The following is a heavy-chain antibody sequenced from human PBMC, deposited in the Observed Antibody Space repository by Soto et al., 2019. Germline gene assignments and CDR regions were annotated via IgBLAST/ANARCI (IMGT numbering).Heavy chain of an antibody. CDR1: GFTFSSYA. D-gene: IGHD5-18*01. J-gene: IGHJ6*02. Sequence: GGSLRLSCAASGFTFSSYAMHWVRQAPGKGLEWVAVISYDGSNKYYADSVKGRITISRDNSKNTLYLQMNSLRAEDTAVYYCARLLYDVDTAMVGKDYYYGMDVWGQGTTVTVSS. CDR2: ISYDGSNK. CDR3: ARLLYDVDTAMVGKDYYYGMDV. V-gene: IGHV3-30-3*01.